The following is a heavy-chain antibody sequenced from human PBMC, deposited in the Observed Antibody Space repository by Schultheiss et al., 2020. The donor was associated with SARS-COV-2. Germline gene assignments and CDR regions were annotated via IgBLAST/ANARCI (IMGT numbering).Heavy chain of an antibody. J-gene: IGHJ4*02. CDR1: GFTFSSYS. V-gene: IGHV3-21*01. Sequence: GGSLRLSCAASGFTFSSYSMNWVRQAPGKGLEWVSSISSSSSYIYYADSVKGRFTISRDNAKNSLYLQMNSLRAEDTAVYYCARDLGGIQLWEEREEFDYWGQGTLVTVS. D-gene: IGHD5-18*01. CDR2: ISSSSSYI. CDR3: ARDLGGIQLWEEREEFDY.